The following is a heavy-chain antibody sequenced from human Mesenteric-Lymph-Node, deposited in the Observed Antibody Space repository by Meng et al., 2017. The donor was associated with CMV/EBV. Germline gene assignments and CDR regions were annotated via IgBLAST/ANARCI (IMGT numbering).Heavy chain of an antibody. V-gene: IGHV4-34*01. D-gene: IGHD3-22*01. CDR2: INHSGST. J-gene: IGHJ4*02. CDR3: ARGSGYWGPFGY. CDR1: GLTFSDHY. Sequence: ESLKISCAAPGLTFSDHYMDWIRQPPGKGLEWIGEINHSGSTNYNPSLKSRVTISVDTSKNQFSLKLSSVTAADTAVYYCARGSGYWGPFGYWGQGTLVTVSS.